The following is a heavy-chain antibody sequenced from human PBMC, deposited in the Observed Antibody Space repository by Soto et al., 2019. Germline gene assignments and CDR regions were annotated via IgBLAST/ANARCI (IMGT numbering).Heavy chain of an antibody. CDR3: GFGRFPSPVFDI. J-gene: IGHJ3*02. D-gene: IGHD3-10*01. V-gene: IGHV4-39*07. CDR1: GGSISSSSYY. CDR2: FYYSGST. Sequence: SETLSLTCTVSGGSISSSSYYWGWIRQSPGKGLEWIGSFYYSGSTYYNPSLKSRVTISVDTSKNQFSLKLSSVTAADTAVYYCGFGRFPSPVFDIWGQGTMVTVSS.